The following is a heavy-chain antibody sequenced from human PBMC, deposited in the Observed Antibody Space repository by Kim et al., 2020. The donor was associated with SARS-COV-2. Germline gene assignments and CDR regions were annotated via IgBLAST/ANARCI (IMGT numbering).Heavy chain of an antibody. CDR3: ASPRRYYSGNFHY. Sequence: SETLSLTCVVYNGSFSGYYWSWIRQPPGKGLEWIGEINHSGSTNYNPSLKSRVAISIDTSKNQFSLKLRSVTAADTAVYYCASPRRYYSGNFHYWGQGTL. V-gene: IGHV4-34*01. CDR1: NGSFSGYY. D-gene: IGHD4-4*01. J-gene: IGHJ4*02. CDR2: INHSGST.